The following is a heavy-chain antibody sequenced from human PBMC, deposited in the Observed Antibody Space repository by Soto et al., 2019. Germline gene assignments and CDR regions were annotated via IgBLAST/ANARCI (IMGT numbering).Heavy chain of an antibody. Sequence: ASVKVSCKASGCAFTSCGISWVRQPPGQGLEWIGWIRACNGNTDYAQKLEGRVTMSTDTSTSTAYIELRSLRSDDTAVYYCARGSKSSHYWGQGTLVTASS. V-gene: IGHV1-18*04. CDR3: ARGSKSSHY. CDR2: IRACNGNT. CDR1: GCAFTSCG. J-gene: IGHJ4*02.